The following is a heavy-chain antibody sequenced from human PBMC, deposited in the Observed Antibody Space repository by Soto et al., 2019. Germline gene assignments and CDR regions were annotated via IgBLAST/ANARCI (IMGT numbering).Heavy chain of an antibody. CDR1: GFTFSSYA. Sequence: GGSLRLSCAASGFTFSSYAMHWVRQAPGKGLEWVAVISYDGSNKYYADSVKGRFTISRDNSKNTLYLQMNSLRAEDTAVYYCARDDFYSSGWSLKKRKTEYYFDYWGQGTLVTVSS. J-gene: IGHJ4*02. D-gene: IGHD6-19*01. V-gene: IGHV3-30-3*01. CDR2: ISYDGSNK. CDR3: ARDDFYSSGWSLKKRKTEYYFDY.